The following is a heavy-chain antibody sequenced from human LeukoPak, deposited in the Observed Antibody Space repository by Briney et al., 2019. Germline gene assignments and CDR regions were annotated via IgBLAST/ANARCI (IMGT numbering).Heavy chain of an antibody. CDR1: GFTFSSYA. CDR3: VGYGSGSYYNYYMDV. D-gene: IGHD3-10*01. Sequence: PGGSLRLSCAASGFTFSSYAMHWVRQAPGKGLEWVAAISYDGSNKYSADSVKGRFTISRDNSKNTLYLQMNSLRAEDTAVYYCVGYGSGSYYNYYMDVWGKGTTVTVSS. J-gene: IGHJ6*03. V-gene: IGHV3-30*04. CDR2: ISYDGSNK.